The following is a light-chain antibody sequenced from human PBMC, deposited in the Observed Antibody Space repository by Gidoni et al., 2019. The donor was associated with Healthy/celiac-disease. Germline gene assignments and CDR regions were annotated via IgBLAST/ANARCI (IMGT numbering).Light chain of an antibody. CDR1: QSVSSSY. V-gene: IGKV3-20*01. J-gene: IGKJ3*01. CDR3: QQYGSSPLT. Sequence: EIVLTQSPGTLSLSPGERATLSCRASQSVSSSYLAWYQQKPGQAPSLLIYGASSRATGIQDRFSGSGSGTDFTLTISRLEPEDFAVYYCQQYGSSPLTFGPETKVDIK. CDR2: GAS.